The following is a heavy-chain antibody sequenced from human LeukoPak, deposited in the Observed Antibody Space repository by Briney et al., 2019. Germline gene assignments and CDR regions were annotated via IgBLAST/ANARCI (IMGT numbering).Heavy chain of an antibody. J-gene: IGHJ4*02. D-gene: IGHD6-19*01. CDR2: ISGSGGST. CDR1: GFTLSSYA. Sequence: PGGSLRLSCAASGFTLSSYAMSWVRQAPGKGLEWVSGISGSGGSTYYADSVKGRFTISRDNSKNTLYLQMNSLRAEDTAVYYCANGDLRWLGIDYWGQGTLVTVSS. CDR3: ANGDLRWLGIDY. V-gene: IGHV3-23*01.